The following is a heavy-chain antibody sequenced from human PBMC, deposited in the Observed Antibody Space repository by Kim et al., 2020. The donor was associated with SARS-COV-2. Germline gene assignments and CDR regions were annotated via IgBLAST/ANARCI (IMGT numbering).Heavy chain of an antibody. Sequence: GGSLRLSCAASGFTFSSYEMNWVRQAPGKGLEWVSYIIGSGTTIYYADSVRGRFPISRDNAKNSLYLQMNSLRAEDTAVYYCVRVPNYSPFDYWGQGTLVTVSS. CDR2: IIGSGTTI. V-gene: IGHV3-48*03. CDR1: GFTFSSYE. D-gene: IGHD4-4*01. CDR3: VRVPNYSPFDY. J-gene: IGHJ4*02.